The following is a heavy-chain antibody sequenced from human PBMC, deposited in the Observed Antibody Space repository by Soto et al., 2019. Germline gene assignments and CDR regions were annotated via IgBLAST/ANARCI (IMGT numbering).Heavy chain of an antibody. CDR1: GYSFTSYW. CDR3: ARTAAAGKYYFGVDV. J-gene: IGHJ6*02. V-gene: IGHV5-51*01. CDR2: IYPGDSDT. D-gene: IGHD6-13*01. Sequence: GESLKISCKGSGYSFTSYWIGWVRQMPGKGLEWMGIIYPGDSDTRYSPSFQGQVTISADKSISTAYLQWSSLKASDTAMYYCARTAAAGKYYFGVDVWGQGTTVTVSS.